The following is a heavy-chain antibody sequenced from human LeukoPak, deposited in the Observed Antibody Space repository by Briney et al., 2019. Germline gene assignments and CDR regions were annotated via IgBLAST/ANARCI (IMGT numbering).Heavy chain of an antibody. V-gene: IGHV4-31*11. CDR2: IYYSGST. CDR3: ARDQDGSGFDP. CDR1: GGSFSGYY. J-gene: IGHJ5*02. D-gene: IGHD3-10*01. Sequence: PSETLSLTCAVYGGSFSGYYWSWIRQHPGKGLEWIGYIYYSGSTYYNPSLKSRVTISVDTSKNQFSLKLSSVTAADTAVYYCARDQDGSGFDPWGQGTLVTVSS.